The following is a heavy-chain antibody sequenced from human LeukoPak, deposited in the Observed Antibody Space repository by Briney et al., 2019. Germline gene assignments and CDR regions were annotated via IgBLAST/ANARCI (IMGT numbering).Heavy chain of an antibody. J-gene: IGHJ4*02. Sequence: GGSLRLSCEASGFTFSTYEMNWVRQTPGKGLEWVSCIGSSGSTIYYADSVKGRFTISRDNAKNSLYLQMNSLRAEDTAVYYCARDQRWLQSYYFDYWGQGTLVTVSS. CDR1: GFTFSTYE. V-gene: IGHV3-48*03. CDR3: ARDQRWLQSYYFDY. D-gene: IGHD5-24*01. CDR2: IGSSGSTI.